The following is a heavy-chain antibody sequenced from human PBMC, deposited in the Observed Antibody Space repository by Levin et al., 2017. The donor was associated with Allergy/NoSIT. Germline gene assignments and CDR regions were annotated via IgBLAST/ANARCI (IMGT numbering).Heavy chain of an antibody. CDR1: GFSFSTYS. CDR2: ISSTSNTI. V-gene: IGHV3-48*02. Sequence: PGESLKISCAASGFSFSTYSMNWVRQAPGKGLEWVSYISSTSNTIYKADSVKGRFTVSRDNARNSLYLQMDSLRDEDTAVYYCARDPATSGYYPDSWGQGTLVTVSS. J-gene: IGHJ4*02. D-gene: IGHD3-22*01. CDR3: ARDPATSGYYPDS.